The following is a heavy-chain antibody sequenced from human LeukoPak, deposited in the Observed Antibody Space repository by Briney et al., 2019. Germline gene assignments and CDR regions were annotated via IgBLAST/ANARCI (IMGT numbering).Heavy chain of an antibody. CDR3: ARWRRRYYYGSGSYDFDY. Sequence: KPGGALRLSCAASGFTFSSYSMNWVRQAPGKGLEWVSSISSSSSYIYYADSVKGRFTISRDNAKNSLYLQMNSLRAEDTAVYYCARWRRRYYYGSGSYDFDYWGQGTLVTVSS. D-gene: IGHD3-10*01. V-gene: IGHV3-21*01. J-gene: IGHJ4*02. CDR1: GFTFSSYS. CDR2: ISSSSSYI.